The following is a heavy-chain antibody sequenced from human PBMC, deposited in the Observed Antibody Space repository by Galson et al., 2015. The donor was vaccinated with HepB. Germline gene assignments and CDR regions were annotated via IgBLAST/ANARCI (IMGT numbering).Heavy chain of an antibody. J-gene: IGHJ3*02. Sequence: SLRLSCAASGFTFSTYAMSWVRQAPGKGLEWVSAISGSGDSRYSADSVKGRFTISRDKSKNTIYLQMNSLRAEDTAVYYCAKDKIKYQLLHGAFDIWGQGTMVTVSS. CDR2: ISGSGDSR. CDR1: GFTFSTYA. CDR3: AKDKIKYQLLHGAFDI. D-gene: IGHD2-2*01. V-gene: IGHV3-23*01.